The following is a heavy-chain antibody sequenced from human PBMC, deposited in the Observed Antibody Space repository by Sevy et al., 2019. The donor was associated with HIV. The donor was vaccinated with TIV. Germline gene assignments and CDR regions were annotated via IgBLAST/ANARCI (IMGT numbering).Heavy chain of an antibody. CDR2: IKSKTDGGTT. CDR3: TTSRYLIAVAGTSFDY. CDR1: GFTFSNAW. V-gene: IGHV3-15*07. J-gene: IGHJ4*02. Sequence: GGSLRLSCAASGFTFSNAWMYWVRQAPGRGLEWVGRIKSKTDGGTTDYAAPVKGRFTISRDDSKNTLYLQMNSLKTEDTAVYYCTTSRYLIAVAGTSFDYWGQRTLVTVSS. D-gene: IGHD6-19*01.